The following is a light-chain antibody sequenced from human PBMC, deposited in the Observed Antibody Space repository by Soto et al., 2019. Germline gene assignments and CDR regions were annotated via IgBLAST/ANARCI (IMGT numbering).Light chain of an antibody. CDR2: AAS. CDR3: QRYNNWPLT. CDR1: RSFASSY. Sequence: EIVLTQSPDTLSLSPGERASLSCRASRSFASSYLAWYQHKPGQAPRLLIYAASTRATGVPLRFSGSGSGTEFTLTINSLQSEDFAVYYCQRYNNWPLTFGGGTKVENK. J-gene: IGKJ4*01. V-gene: IGKV3D-15*01.